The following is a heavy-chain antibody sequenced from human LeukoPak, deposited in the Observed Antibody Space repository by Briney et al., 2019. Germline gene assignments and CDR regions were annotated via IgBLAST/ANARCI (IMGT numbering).Heavy chain of an antibody. D-gene: IGHD5-12*01. J-gene: IGHJ3*02. CDR2: IYSGGST. CDR1: GPTVSSKD. V-gene: IGHV3-53*01. CDR3: ATLARYAFDI. Sequence: GGSLRLSCAASGPTVSSKDMSWVRQAPGKGLEWVSVIYSGGSTYYADSVKGRFTISRDNSKNTLYLQINSLRAEDTAVYYCATLARYAFDIWGQGTMVTVSS.